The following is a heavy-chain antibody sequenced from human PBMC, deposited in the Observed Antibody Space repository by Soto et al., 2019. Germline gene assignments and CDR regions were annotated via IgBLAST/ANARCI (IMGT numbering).Heavy chain of an antibody. CDR3: ARHTGVVRVHFDY. CDR2: IYYSGST. V-gene: IGHV4-39*01. CDR1: GGSISSSSYY. Sequence: SETLSLTCTVSGGSISSSSYYWGWIRQPPGKGLEWIGSIYYSGSTYYNPSLKSRVTISVDTSKNQFSLKLSSVTAADTAVYYCARHTGVVRVHFDYWGQGTLVTVSS. J-gene: IGHJ4*02. D-gene: IGHD3-10*01.